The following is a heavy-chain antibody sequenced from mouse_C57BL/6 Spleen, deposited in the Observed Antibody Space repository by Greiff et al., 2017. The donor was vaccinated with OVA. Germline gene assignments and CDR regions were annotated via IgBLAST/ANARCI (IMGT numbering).Heavy chain of an antibody. D-gene: IGHD1-1*01. V-gene: IGHV5-17*01. CDR2: ISSGSSTI. Sequence: EVQLVESGGGLVKPGGSLTLSCAASGFTFSDYGMHWVRQAPEKGLEWVAYISSGSSTIYYADTVKGRFTISRDNAKNTLFLQMTSLRSEDTAMYYCARDYYGSSYFDYWGKGTTLTVSS. CDR1: GFTFSDYG. J-gene: IGHJ2*01. CDR3: ARDYYGSSYFDY.